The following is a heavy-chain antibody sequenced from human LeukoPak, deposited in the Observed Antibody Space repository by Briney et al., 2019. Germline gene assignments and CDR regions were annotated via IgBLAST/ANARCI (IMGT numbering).Heavy chain of an antibody. CDR3: ARHYYGSGTYYHFDS. CDR1: GYTFTSYY. J-gene: IGHJ4*02. D-gene: IGHD3-10*01. V-gene: IGHV1-18*04. CDR2: ISPYNGNT. Sequence: GASVKVSCKASGYTFTSYYMHWVRQAPGQGLEWMAWISPYNGNTNYAQKLQGRVTLTTDTSTSTAYMELRSLRSDDTAVYYCARHYYGSGTYYHFDSWGQGTLVTVSS.